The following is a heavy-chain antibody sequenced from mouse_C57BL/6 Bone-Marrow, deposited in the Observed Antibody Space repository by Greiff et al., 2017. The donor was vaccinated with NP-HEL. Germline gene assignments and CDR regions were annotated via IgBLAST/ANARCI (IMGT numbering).Heavy chain of an antibody. Sequence: VQLQQSGAELVRPGASVKLSCTASGFNIKDDYMHWVKQRPEQGLEWIGWIDPENGDTEYASKFQGKATITADTSSNTAYMQLSSLTSEDTAVYYCTRRSAYGNYYYFGYWGHGTTLTVSS. CDR1: GFNIKDDY. CDR3: TRRSAYGNYYYFGY. CDR2: IDPENGDT. V-gene: IGHV14-4*01. J-gene: IGHJ2*01. D-gene: IGHD2-1*01.